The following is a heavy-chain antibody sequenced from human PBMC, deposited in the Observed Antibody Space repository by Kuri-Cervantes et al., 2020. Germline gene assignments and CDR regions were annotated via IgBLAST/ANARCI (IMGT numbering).Heavy chain of an antibody. CDR3: ARDDYGDYYFDY. Sequence: GGSLRLSCIGARLVLRNFKVNWVRQAPGKGLEWVSSIGTGYGSEFHGDSVKGRFTISRDNAKNSVYLQMNSLRADDTAVYYCARDDYGDYYFDYWGQGTLVTVSS. J-gene: IGHJ4*02. V-gene: IGHV3-48*01. CDR2: IGTGYGSE. D-gene: IGHD4-17*01. CDR1: RLVLRNFK.